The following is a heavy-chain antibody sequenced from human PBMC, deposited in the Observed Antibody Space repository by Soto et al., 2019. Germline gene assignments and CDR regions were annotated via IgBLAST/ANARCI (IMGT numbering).Heavy chain of an antibody. CDR2: INSGSTPV. Sequence: DVQLVGSGGGLVKPGGSLRLPCEVSGFSFSTSALNWIRQAPGKGLEWVSSINSGSTPVKYPDSVKGRFTISRDNASNSLSLRMNSLRVDDTAVYYCSRGGGSLNCWGQGNLVTVSS. J-gene: IGHJ4*02. V-gene: IGHV3-21*02. CDR1: GFSFSTSA. D-gene: IGHD2-15*01. CDR3: SRGGGSLNC.